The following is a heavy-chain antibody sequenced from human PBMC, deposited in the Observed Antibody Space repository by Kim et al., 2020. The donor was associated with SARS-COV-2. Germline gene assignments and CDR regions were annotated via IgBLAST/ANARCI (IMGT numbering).Heavy chain of an antibody. Sequence: ASVKVSCKASGYTFTGYYMHWVRQAPGQGLEWMGWINPNSGGTNYAQKFQGRVTMTRDTSISTAYMELSRLRSDDTAVYYCARVFPEDYNWNDDRLDYWGQGTLVTVSS. CDR2: INPNSGGT. CDR1: GYTFTGYY. CDR3: ARVFPEDYNWNDDRLDY. V-gene: IGHV1-2*02. D-gene: IGHD1-1*01. J-gene: IGHJ4*02.